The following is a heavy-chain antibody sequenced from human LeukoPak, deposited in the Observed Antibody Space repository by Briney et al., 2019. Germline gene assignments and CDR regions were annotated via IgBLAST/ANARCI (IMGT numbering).Heavy chain of an antibody. D-gene: IGHD2-21*01. CDR3: ARGPGRGGEMDV. Sequence: QSGGSLRLSCAASGFAFSDHCMDWVRQAPGEGLEWVARIRDKGSSHTTEYAASVKGRFTISRDDSKNPLYLQMNSLKIQDTAVYYCARGPGRGGEMDVWGQGTTVTVSS. J-gene: IGHJ6*02. V-gene: IGHV3-72*01. CDR2: IRDKGSSHTT. CDR1: GFAFSDHC.